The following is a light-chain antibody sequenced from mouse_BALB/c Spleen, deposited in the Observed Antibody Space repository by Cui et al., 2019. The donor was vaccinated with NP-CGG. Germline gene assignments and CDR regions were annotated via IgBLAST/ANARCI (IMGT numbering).Light chain of an antibody. J-gene: IGLJ1*01. CDR3: ALWYSNHWV. CDR2: GTN. Sequence: AVVPQESALTTSPGETVTLTCRSSTGAVTTSNYANWVQEKPDHLFTGLIGGTNNRAPGVPARFSGSLIGDKAARTITGAQTEDEAIYFCALWYSNHWVVGGGTKLTVL. CDR1: TGAVTTSNY. V-gene: IGLV1*01.